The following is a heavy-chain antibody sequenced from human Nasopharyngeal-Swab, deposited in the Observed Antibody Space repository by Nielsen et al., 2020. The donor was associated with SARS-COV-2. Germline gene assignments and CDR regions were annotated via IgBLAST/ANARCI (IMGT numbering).Heavy chain of an antibody. CDR2: ITSSSIYT. J-gene: IGHJ6*02. Sequence: GGSLRLSCSASGFTFSDYAMSWVRQAPGKGLEWVSAITSSSIYTYYADSVKGRFTISRDNARNSLYLQMNSLRAEDTAVYYCARDCSGGSCRYGMDVWGQGTTVTVSS. CDR3: ARDCSGGSCRYGMDV. V-gene: IGHV3-21*01. CDR1: GFTFSDYA. D-gene: IGHD2-15*01.